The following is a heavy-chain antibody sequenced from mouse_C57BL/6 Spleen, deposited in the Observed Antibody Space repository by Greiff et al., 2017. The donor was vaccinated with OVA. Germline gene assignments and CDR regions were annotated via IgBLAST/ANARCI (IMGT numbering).Heavy chain of an antibody. CDR3: TRDRSYGSSFYYARDY. Sequence: EVKLVESGEGLVKPGGSLKLSCAASGFTFSSYAMSWVRQTPEKRLEWVAYISSGGDYIYYEDTVTGRFTSSRDNARYTRYLQISRLKSEYTSMYYCTRDRSYGSSFYYARDYWGQGTSVTVSS. J-gene: IGHJ4*01. CDR2: ISSGGDYI. D-gene: IGHD1-1*01. V-gene: IGHV5-9-1*02. CDR1: GFTFSSYA.